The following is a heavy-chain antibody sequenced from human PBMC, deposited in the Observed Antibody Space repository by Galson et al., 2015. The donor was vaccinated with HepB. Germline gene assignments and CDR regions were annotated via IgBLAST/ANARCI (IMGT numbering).Heavy chain of an antibody. V-gene: IGHV3-74*01. D-gene: IGHD6-13*01. J-gene: IGHJ6*02. CDR3: ARVVPGKAYSSSWYPSVYYYYGMDV. Sequence: SLRLSCAASGFTFSSYWMHWVRQAPGKGLVWVSRINSDGSSTSYADSVKGRFTISRDNAKNTLYLQMNSLRAEDTAVYYCARVVPGKAYSSSWYPSVYYYYGMDVWGQGTTVTVSS. CDR2: INSDGSST. CDR1: GFTFSSYW.